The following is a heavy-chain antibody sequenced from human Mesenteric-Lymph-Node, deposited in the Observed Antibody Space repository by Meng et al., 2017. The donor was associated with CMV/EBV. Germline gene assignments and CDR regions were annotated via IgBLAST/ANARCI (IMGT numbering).Heavy chain of an antibody. CDR1: TFALSY. V-gene: IGHV1-69-2*01. CDR3: ATVLELRVPPRSPYFHS. J-gene: IGHJ4*02. Sequence: TFALSYLHWVRQAPGKGVEWIGVVDPDSGKAIYEEKIQGRVTIAAITSTDTAFMELGSLRSEDTAVYYCATVLELRVPPRSPYFHSWGQGTLVTVSS. CDR2: VDPDSGKA. D-gene: IGHD2-8*02.